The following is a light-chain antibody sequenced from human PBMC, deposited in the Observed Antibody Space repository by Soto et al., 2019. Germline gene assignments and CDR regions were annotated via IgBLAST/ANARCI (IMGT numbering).Light chain of an antibody. CDR1: QSFRGL. CDR2: DAY. V-gene: IGKV3-11*01. Sequence: IVLTQSRATLSSSPGARVALSWKASQSFRGLLAWYQQKPGQAPRLLIYDAYNRATGIPPRFSGSGSGTDFTLTISRLEPEDSAVYYCQQRHMWPITFGQGTRLEI. CDR3: QQRHMWPIT. J-gene: IGKJ5*01.